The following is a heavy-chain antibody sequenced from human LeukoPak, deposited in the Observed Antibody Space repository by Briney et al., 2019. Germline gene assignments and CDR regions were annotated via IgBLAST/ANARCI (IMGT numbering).Heavy chain of an antibody. CDR3: ASSGYYSDAFDI. CDR2: IKQDGSAK. V-gene: IGHV3-7*01. D-gene: IGHD3-22*01. J-gene: IGHJ3*02. Sequence: PGGSLRLSCAASGFTFSSYWMNWVRQAPGKRLEWVANIKQDGSAKYYVDSVKGRFTISRDNAKNSLYLQMNSLRAEDTAVYYCASSGYYSDAFDIWGQGTMVTVSS. CDR1: GFTFSSYW.